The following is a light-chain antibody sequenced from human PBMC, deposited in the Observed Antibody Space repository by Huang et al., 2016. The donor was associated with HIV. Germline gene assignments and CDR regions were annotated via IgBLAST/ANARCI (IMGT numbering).Light chain of an antibody. CDR3: QQYNSWPLT. J-gene: IGKJ3*01. V-gene: IGKV3-15*01. CDR1: QSISNS. CDR2: GAS. Sequence: EIVMTQSPVTLSVSPGERASLSCRASQSISNSLAWYQQKPGQAPRLLIYGASTRATGVPARFSGSGSATEFTLTINTLQSEDFAVYFCQQYNSWPLTFGPGTKVAIK.